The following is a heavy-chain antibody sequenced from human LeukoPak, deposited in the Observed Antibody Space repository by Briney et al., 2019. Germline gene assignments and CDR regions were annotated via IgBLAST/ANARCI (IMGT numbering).Heavy chain of an antibody. CDR1: GYTFTSYG. Sequence: ASVKLSCKASGYTFTSYGISWVRQAPGQGLELMGWISAYNGNTNYAQKLQGRVTMATDTSTSTAYMELRSLRSDDTAVYYCARVQSANTAMAYYYYGMDVWGQGTTVTVSS. D-gene: IGHD5-18*01. CDR3: ARVQSANTAMAYYYYGMDV. J-gene: IGHJ6*02. CDR2: ISAYNGNT. V-gene: IGHV1-18*01.